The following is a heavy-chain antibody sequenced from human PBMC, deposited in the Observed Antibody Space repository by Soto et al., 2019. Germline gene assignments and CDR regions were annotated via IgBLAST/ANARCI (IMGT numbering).Heavy chain of an antibody. V-gene: IGHV2-26*01. CDR1: GFSLSNARMG. J-gene: IGHJ4*02. Sequence: SGPTLVNPTETLTLTCTVSGFSLSNARMGVSWIRQPPGKALEWLVHIFSNDEKSYSTSLKSRLTISKDTSKSQVVLTLTNMDPVDTATYYCARLSWYYYDTSGYYFVDYWGQGTLVTVS. CDR3: ARLSWYYYDTSGYYFVDY. D-gene: IGHD3-22*01. CDR2: IFSNDEK.